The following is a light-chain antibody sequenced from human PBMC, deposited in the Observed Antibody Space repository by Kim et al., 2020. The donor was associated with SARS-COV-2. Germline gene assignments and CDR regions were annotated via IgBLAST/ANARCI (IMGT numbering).Light chain of an antibody. CDR1: SGSIASNY. V-gene: IGLV6-57*03. CDR3: QSYDSSIVV. Sequence: GKTVTSACTPRSGSIASNYVQWYQQRPGSAPTTVISEDNQRPSGVPDRFSGSIDSSSNSASLTISGLKTEDEADYYCQSYDSSIVVFGGGTQLTVL. CDR2: EDN. J-gene: IGLJ2*01.